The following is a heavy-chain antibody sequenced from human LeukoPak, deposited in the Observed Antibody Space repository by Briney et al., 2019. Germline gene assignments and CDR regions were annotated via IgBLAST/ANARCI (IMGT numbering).Heavy chain of an antibody. CDR1: GGTFSSYA. Sequence: GASVKVSCKASGGTFSSYAISWVRQAPGQGLEWMGRIIPILGIANYAQKFQGRVTVTADKSTSTAYMELSSLRAEDTAVYYCARDTYYYDSSDSSVDYWGQGTLVTVSS. V-gene: IGHV1-69*04. CDR3: ARDTYYYDSSDSSVDY. CDR2: IIPILGIA. J-gene: IGHJ4*02. D-gene: IGHD3-22*01.